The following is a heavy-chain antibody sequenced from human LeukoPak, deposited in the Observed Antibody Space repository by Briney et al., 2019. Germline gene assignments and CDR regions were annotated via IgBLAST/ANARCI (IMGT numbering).Heavy chain of an antibody. V-gene: IGHV4-39*07. CDR3: ARDSRYYYGSGQGFDP. D-gene: IGHD3-10*01. J-gene: IGHJ5*02. CDR2: IYYSGST. CDR1: GGSISNGAYY. Sequence: ETLSLTCTVSGGSISNGAYYWSWIRQPPGKGLEWIGSIYYSGSTYYNPSLKSRVTISVDTSKNQFSLKLSSVTAADTAVYYCARDSRYYYGSGQGFDPWGQGTLVTVSS.